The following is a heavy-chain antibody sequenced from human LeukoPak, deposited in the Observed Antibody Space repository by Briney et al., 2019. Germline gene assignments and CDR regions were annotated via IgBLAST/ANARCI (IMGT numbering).Heavy chain of an antibody. Sequence: GGSLRLSCAASGFTVSSNYMSWVRQAPGKGLEWVANIKQDGSEKYYVDSVKGRFTISRDNAKNSLHLQMNSLRAEDTAVYYCARARDSGSYYHHYYMDVCGKGTTVIVSS. CDR3: ARARDSGSYYHHYYMDV. CDR2: IKQDGSEK. J-gene: IGHJ6*03. V-gene: IGHV3-7*01. CDR1: GFTVSSNY. D-gene: IGHD1-26*01.